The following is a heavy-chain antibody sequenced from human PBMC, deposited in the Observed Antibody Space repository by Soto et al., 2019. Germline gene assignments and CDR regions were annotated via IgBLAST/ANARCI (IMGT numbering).Heavy chain of an antibody. CDR1: GYTFTSYG. J-gene: IGHJ6*02. CDR3: AREAEDYRGYYYGMDV. Sequence: GASVKVSCKASGYTFTSYGISWVRQAPGQGLEGMGWISAYNGNTNYAQKLQGRVTMTTDTSTSTAYMELRSLRSDDTAVYYCAREAEDYRGYYYGMDVWGQGTKVTVSS. CDR2: ISAYNGNT. V-gene: IGHV1-18*01. D-gene: IGHD4-4*01.